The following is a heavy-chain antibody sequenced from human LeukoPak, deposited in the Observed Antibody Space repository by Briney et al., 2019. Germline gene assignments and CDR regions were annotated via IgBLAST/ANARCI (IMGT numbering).Heavy chain of an antibody. Sequence: WASVKVSCKASGYTFTSYGISWVRQAPGQGLEWMGWISAYNGNTNYAQKLQGRVTMTTDTSTSTAYMELRSLRSDDTAVYYCARDRGRSVVVPAAEFDPWGQGTLVNVSS. CDR1: GYTFTSYG. J-gene: IGHJ5*02. D-gene: IGHD2-2*01. V-gene: IGHV1-18*01. CDR3: ARDRGRSVVVPAAEFDP. CDR2: ISAYNGNT.